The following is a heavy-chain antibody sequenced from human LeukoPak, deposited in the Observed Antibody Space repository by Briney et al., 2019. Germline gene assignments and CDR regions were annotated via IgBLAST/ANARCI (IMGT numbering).Heavy chain of an antibody. CDR1: GFTFSSYE. CDR2: ISGSGSTK. J-gene: IGHJ4*02. Sequence: PGGSLRLSCAASGFTFSSYEMHWVRQAPGKGPEWVSYISGSGSTKYYADSVKGRFTISRDSALNSLHLQMSSLRDEDTAVYYCATLRPRQQLVVDHWGQGTLVTVSS. CDR3: ATLRPRQQLVVDH. V-gene: IGHV3-48*03. D-gene: IGHD6-13*01.